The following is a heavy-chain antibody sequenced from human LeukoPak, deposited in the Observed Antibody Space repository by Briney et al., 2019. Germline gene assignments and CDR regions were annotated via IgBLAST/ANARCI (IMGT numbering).Heavy chain of an antibody. V-gene: IGHV4-34*01. CDR1: GGSFSGYY. J-gene: IGHJ4*02. D-gene: IGHD2-2*01. CDR3: ARASVGCSSTSCYSTQFDY. Sequence: SETLSLTCAVYGGSFSGYYWSWIRQPPGKGLEWIGEINHSGSTNYNPSLKSRVTISVDTSKNQFSLKLSSMTAADTAVYYCARASVGCSSTSCYSTQFDYWGQGTLVTVSS. CDR2: INHSGST.